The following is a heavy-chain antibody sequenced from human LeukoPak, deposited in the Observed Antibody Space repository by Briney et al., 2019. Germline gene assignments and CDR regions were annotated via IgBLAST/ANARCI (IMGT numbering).Heavy chain of an antibody. Sequence: TGGSLRLSCAASGFTFCSYAMSWVRQAPGKGLEWVSAISGSGGNTYYADSVKGRFTVSRDNSKNTLFLQMNSLRAEDTAVYYCAKDGGLWVSAHWGDSWGRGTLVTVSS. CDR3: AKDGGLWVSAHWGDS. D-gene: IGHD7-27*01. V-gene: IGHV3-23*01. J-gene: IGHJ4*02. CDR1: GFTFCSYA. CDR2: ISGSGGNT.